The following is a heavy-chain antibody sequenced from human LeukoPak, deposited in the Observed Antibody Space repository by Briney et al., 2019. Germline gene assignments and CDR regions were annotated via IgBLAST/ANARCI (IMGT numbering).Heavy chain of an antibody. J-gene: IGHJ4*02. CDR2: INPSGGST. Sequence: GASVKVSCKASGYTFTSYDINWVRQAPGQGLEWMGIINPSGGSTSYAQKFQGRVTMTRDTSTSTVYMELSSLRSEDTAVYYCARAWRWLQLGTSLGYWGQGTLVTVSS. CDR3: ARAWRWLQLGTSLGY. V-gene: IGHV1-46*01. CDR1: GYTFTSYD. D-gene: IGHD5-12*01.